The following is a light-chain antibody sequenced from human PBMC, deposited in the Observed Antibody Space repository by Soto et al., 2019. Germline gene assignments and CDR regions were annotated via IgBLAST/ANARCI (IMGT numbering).Light chain of an antibody. CDR1: SSNIGNNY. CDR3: SSWDNHLNGPV. Sequence: QSAMTQPPSASGTPGQAVTISCSGSSSNIGNNYVYWYHQVPGKAPKLLIYRNNQRPSGVPDRFSGSKSDTSASLAITGLRSEDDGYYYCSSWDNHLNGPVFGGGTQLTVL. V-gene: IGLV1-47*01. CDR2: RNN. J-gene: IGLJ7*01.